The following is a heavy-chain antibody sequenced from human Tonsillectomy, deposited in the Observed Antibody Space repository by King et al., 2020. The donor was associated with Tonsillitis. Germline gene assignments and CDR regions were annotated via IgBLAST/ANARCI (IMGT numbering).Heavy chain of an antibody. Sequence: VQLVESGGGLVQPGGSLRLSCAASGFTFSSHWMTWVRQAPGKGLEWVANINQDGSGKYYVDSVKGRFTISRDNAKNSLYLQMNSLRAEDTAVYYCATFTTWGAFDIWGQGTMVTVSS. CDR1: GFTFSSHW. CDR3: ATFTTWGAFDI. V-gene: IGHV3-7*01. CDR2: INQDGSGK. J-gene: IGHJ3*02. D-gene: IGHD3-22*01.